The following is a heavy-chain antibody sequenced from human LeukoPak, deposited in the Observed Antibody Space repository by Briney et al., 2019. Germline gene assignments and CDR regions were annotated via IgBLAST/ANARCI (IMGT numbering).Heavy chain of an antibody. D-gene: IGHD3-22*01. CDR2: IWYDGSNK. V-gene: IGHV3-33*01. CDR3: ARDGSSGCYPTLPDY. J-gene: IGHJ4*02. CDR1: GFTFSSYG. Sequence: GSLRLSCAASGFTFSSYGMHWVRQAPGKGLEWVAVIWYDGSNKYYADSVKGRFTISRDNSKNTLYLQMNSLRAEDTAVYYCARDGSSGCYPTLPDYWGQGTLVTVSS.